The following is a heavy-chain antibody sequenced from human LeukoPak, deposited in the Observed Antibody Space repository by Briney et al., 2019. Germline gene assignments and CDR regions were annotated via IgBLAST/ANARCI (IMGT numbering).Heavy chain of an antibody. CDR1: GFSLSTRGVG. CDR2: FYWNDDK. V-gene: IGHV2-5*01. J-gene: IGHJ4*02. Sequence: SGPTLVHPSQTLTLTCTFSGFSLSTRGVGVGWIRQPPVKALEWLALFYWNDDKRYSPSLKSRLTISKDTSKNQVVLTMTNMDPVDTATYYCAHRPFARRDFDYWGQGTLVTVST. CDR3: AHRPFARRDFDY.